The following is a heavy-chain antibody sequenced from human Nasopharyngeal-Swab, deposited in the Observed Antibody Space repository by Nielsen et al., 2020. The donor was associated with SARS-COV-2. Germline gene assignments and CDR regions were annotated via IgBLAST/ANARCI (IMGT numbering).Heavy chain of an antibody. CDR2: IIPIIDVA. V-gene: IGHV1-69*10. CDR1: GGTFSSYG. Sequence: SVKVSCKTSGGTFSSYGISWVRQAPGQRLEWMGGIIPIIDVAKYGQKFQGRVAITADKSTSTAYMELRSLRSDDTGVYYCARGGWLRRSYYYPYYYMDVWGKGTTVTVSS. CDR3: ARGGWLRRSYYYPYYYMDV. D-gene: IGHD5-12*01. J-gene: IGHJ6*03.